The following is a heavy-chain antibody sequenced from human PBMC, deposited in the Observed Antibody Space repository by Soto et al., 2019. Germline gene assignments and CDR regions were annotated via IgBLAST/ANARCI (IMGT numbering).Heavy chain of an antibody. CDR2: INHSGST. CDR3: ARDDVLCDGGRCYGVPLDV. J-gene: IGHJ6*04. Sequence: PSETLSLTCAVYGGSFSGHYWSWIRQPPGKGLEWIGEINHSGSTNYNPSLKSRVTISRDTSENTLHLQMDSLRAEDTAVYYCARDDVLCDGGRCYGVPLDVWGKGTTVTVSS. D-gene: IGHD2-15*01. V-gene: IGHV4-34*01. CDR1: GGSFSGHY.